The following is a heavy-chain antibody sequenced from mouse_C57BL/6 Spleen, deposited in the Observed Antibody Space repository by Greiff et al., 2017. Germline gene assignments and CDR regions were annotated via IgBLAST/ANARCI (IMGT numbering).Heavy chain of an antibody. CDR3: ARGGLGVWGFAY. D-gene: IGHD1-1*02. CDR2: INPNYGTT. CDR1: GYSFTDYN. V-gene: IGHV1-39*01. J-gene: IGHJ3*01. Sequence: PGPELVKPGASVKISCKASGYSFTDYNMNWVKQSNGQSLEWIGEINPNYGTTGYNQKFKGKATLTVDQSSSTAYMQLNSLTSEDSAFYYCARGGLGVWGFAYWGQGTLVTVSA.